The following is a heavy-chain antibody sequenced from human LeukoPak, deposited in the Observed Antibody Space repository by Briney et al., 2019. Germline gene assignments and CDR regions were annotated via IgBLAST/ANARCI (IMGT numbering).Heavy chain of an antibody. Sequence: SETLSLTCTVSGGSISPLYWSWIRQPPGKGLEFIGYIYDSGAANYNPSLKSRVTLSVDTSKNQFSLKLSSVTAADTAVYYCARGGVAAKYYFDYWGRGTLVTVSS. CDR3: ARGGVAAKYYFDY. J-gene: IGHJ4*02. V-gene: IGHV4-59*11. D-gene: IGHD3-10*01. CDR2: IYDSGAA. CDR1: GGSISPLY.